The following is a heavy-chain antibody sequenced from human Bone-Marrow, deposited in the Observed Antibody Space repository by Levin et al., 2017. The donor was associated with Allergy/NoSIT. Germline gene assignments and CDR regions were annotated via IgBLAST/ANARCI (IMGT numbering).Heavy chain of an antibody. CDR2: INPGNGDT. Sequence: PGESLKISCKASGYTFTTPFMHWIRQAPGQGLEWMGWINPGNGDTKYSQKFQGRLTITRDTAASTAYMELRSLRPEDTAVFYCATDTSITFGGAWGQGTQVIVSS. CDR3: ATDTSITFGGA. D-gene: IGHD3-16*01. CDR1: GYTFTTPF. V-gene: IGHV1-3*01. J-gene: IGHJ5*02.